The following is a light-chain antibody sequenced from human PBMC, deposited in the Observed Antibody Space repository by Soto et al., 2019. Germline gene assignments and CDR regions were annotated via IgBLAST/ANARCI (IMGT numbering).Light chain of an antibody. CDR3: CSYAGDLAL. CDR1: SSDVGGYDF. J-gene: IGLJ2*01. V-gene: IGLV2-11*01. Sequence: QSALTQPRSVSGSPGQSVTISCTGNSSDVGGYDFVSWYQQHPGKAPKLMISDVSKRPSGVPDRFSGSKSGNTASLTISGLQAEDEADYYCCSYAGDLALFGGGTKVTV. CDR2: DVS.